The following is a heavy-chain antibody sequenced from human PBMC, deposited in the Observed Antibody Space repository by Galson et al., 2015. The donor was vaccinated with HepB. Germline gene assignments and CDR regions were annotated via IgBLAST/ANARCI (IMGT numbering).Heavy chain of an antibody. CDR1: GFAFRDSA. CDR3: TRAAVTGTYIFDV. Sequence: SLRLSCAASGFAFRDSAIHWVRQASGKGLEWPGRIRSNTYNYATLYTASVKGRFTISRDDSKNTAYLQMNSLKTEDTALYFCTRAAVTGTYIFDVWGRGTTVIVSS. V-gene: IGHV3-73*01. J-gene: IGHJ3*01. CDR2: IRSNTYNYAT. D-gene: IGHD1-7*01.